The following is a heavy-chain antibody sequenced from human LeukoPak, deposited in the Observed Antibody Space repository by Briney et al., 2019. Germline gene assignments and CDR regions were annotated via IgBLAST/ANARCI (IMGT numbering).Heavy chain of an antibody. CDR3: ARCGLGDSSGYYSRSPYYYYGMDV. CDR1: GGSFSGYY. V-gene: IGHV4-34*01. CDR2: INHSGST. Sequence: SETLSLTCAVYGGSFSGYYWSWIRQPPGKGLEWIGEINHSGSTNYNPSLKSRATISVDTSKNQFSLKLSSVTAADTAVYYCARCGLGDSSGYYSRSPYYYYGMDVWGQGTTVTVSS. D-gene: IGHD3-22*01. J-gene: IGHJ6*02.